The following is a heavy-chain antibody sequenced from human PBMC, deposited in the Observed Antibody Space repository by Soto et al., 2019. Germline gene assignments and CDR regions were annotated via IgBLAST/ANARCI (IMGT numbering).Heavy chain of an antibody. D-gene: IGHD6-6*01. CDR2: IYDSANT. Sequence: QMQLQESGPGVVKPSQTLSLTCSVSGGSMSSGDYYWNWIRQSPAKGLEWIGYIYDSANTYYNPSLKSRVTISIDTSNSQCSLNLNSVTAADTAVYYCARSGAIAPRYRYFDPWGQGTLVTVSS. CDR1: GGSMSSGDYY. J-gene: IGHJ5*02. V-gene: IGHV4-30-4*01. CDR3: ARSGAIAPRYRYFDP.